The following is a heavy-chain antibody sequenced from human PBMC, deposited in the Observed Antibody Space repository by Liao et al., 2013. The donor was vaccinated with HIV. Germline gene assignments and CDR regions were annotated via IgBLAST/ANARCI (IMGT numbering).Heavy chain of an antibody. Sequence: QVQLQESGPGLVKPSETLSLTCTVSGGSISSYYWSWIRQPPGKGLEWIGHIYYSGSTNYNPSLKSRVTISVDRSKNQFSLKVSSVTAADTAVYYCARDNWGRWKFGVKGTTVTVSS. J-gene: IGHJ6*04. CDR2: IYYSGST. CDR1: GGSISSYY. D-gene: IGHD7-27*01. CDR3: ARDNWGRWKF. V-gene: IGHV4-59*01.